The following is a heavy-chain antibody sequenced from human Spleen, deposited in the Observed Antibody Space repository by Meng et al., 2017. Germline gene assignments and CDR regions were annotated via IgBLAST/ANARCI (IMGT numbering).Heavy chain of an antibody. CDR1: GGSISGSTYY. V-gene: IGHV4-39*07. Sequence: GSLRLSCTVSGGSISGSTYYWGWIRQPPGKGLEWIGSIYYSGSTYYNPSLKSRVTVSVDTSKNQFSLKLSSVTAADTAVYYCANVYSSGWKSGDYWGQGTLVTVSS. CDR3: ANVYSSGWKSGDY. J-gene: IGHJ4*02. D-gene: IGHD6-19*01. CDR2: IYYSGST.